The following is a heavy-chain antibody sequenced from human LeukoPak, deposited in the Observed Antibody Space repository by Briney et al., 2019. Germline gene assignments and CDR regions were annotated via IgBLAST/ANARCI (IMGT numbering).Heavy chain of an antibody. Sequence: PGRSLRLSCAASGFTFSSYAMHWVRQAPGKGLEWVAVIPYDGSNKYYVDSVKGRFTISRDNSKNTLYLQMNSLRAEDTAVYYCARDLPWFDPWGQGTLVTVSS. CDR3: ARDLPWFDP. V-gene: IGHV3-30-3*01. J-gene: IGHJ5*02. CDR2: IPYDGSNK. CDR1: GFTFSSYA.